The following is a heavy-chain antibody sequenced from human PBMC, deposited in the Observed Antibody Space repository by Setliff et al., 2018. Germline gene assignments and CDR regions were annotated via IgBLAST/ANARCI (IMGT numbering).Heavy chain of an antibody. CDR2: IYPGDSDT. Sequence: KVSCKASGGTFSSYAISWVRQMPGKGLEWMGIIYPGDSDTRYSPSFQGQVTISADKSISTAYLQWSSLKASDTAMYYCARNRPGNYLDYWGQGTLVTVSS. CDR3: ARNRPGNYLDY. CDR1: GGTFSSYA. J-gene: IGHJ4*02. V-gene: IGHV5-51*01.